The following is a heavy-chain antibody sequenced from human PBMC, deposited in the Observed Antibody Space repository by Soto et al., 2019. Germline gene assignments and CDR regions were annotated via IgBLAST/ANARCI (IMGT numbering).Heavy chain of an antibody. V-gene: IGHV3-43*01. Sequence: PGGSLRISCAASGVTFDDYTMHWFRQAPGKGLEWASLISWDGGSTYYADSVKGRFTISRDNSKNSLYLQMNSLRTEDTALYYFAKGVRGQWELYDAFDISGQGTMVTVSS. D-gene: IGHD1-26*01. CDR3: AKGVRGQWELYDAFDI. CDR1: GVTFDDYT. CDR2: ISWDGGST. J-gene: IGHJ3*02.